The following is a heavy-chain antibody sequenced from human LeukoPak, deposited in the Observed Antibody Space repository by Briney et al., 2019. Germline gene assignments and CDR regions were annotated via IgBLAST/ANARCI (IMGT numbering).Heavy chain of an antibody. V-gene: IGHV3-21*01. CDR1: GFTFSTYN. D-gene: IGHD3-10*02. J-gene: IGHJ6*04. Sequence: GGSLRLSCAASGFTFSTYNMNWVRQAPGKGLEWVSAITTSSAYIYYADSVRGRFTISRDNAKNSLYLQMNSLRAEDTAVYYCAELGITMIGGVWGKGTTVTISS. CDR2: ITTSSAYI. CDR3: AELGITMIGGV.